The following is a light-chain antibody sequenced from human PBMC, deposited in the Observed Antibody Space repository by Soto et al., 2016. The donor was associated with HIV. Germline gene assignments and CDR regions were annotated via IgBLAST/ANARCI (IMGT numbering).Light chain of an antibody. CDR1: TIGGRS. J-gene: IGLJ3*02. Sequence: SYELTQPPSVSVAPGKTATITRGENTIGGRSVHWYQQKSGQAPVVVVFDDSDRPSGIPERFSGSNSENTATLTITRVEAGDEADYYCQVWDSSSDHPVFGRGTKLTVL. CDR3: QVWDSSSDHPV. CDR2: DDS. V-gene: IGLV3-21*03.